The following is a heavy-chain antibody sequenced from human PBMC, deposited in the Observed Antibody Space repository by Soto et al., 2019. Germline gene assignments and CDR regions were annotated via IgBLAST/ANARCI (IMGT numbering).Heavy chain of an antibody. Sequence: QVQLVQSGAEVKKPGASVKVSCKASGYTFTSYYMHWVRQPPGQGLEWMGIINPSGGSTSYAQKCQGRVTMTRDTCTSTVYMELSSLRSEGTAVYYCARDLRGIAAAGTRAIDYWGQGTLVTVSS. CDR3: ARDLRGIAAAGTRAIDY. J-gene: IGHJ4*02. D-gene: IGHD6-13*01. CDR2: INPSGGST. CDR1: GYTFTSYY. V-gene: IGHV1-46*01.